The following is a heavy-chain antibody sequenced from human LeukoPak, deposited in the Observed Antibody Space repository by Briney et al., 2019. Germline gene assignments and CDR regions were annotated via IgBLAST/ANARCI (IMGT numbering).Heavy chain of an antibody. J-gene: IGHJ4*02. CDR3: ARYPSKLRFDY. CDR1: GGSFSGYY. CDR2: INHSGST. D-gene: IGHD4-23*01. V-gene: IGHV4-34*01. Sequence: SETLSLTCAVYGGSFSGYYWIWIRQPPGKGLEWIGEINHSGSTNYNPSLKSRVTISVDTSKNQFSLKLSSVTAADTAVYYCARYPSKLRFDYWGQGTLVTVSS.